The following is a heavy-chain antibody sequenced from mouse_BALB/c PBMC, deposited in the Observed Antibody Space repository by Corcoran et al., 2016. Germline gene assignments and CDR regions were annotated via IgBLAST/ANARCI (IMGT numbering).Heavy chain of an antibody. D-gene: IGHD1-1*01. CDR3: ARDYYGSSYFDY. CDR1: GYSITSGSY. CDR2: ISYDGSN. J-gene: IGHJ2*01. Sequence: DVQLQESGPGLMKPSQSLSLTCSVTGYSITSGSYWNWIRQFPGNKLEWMGYISYDGSNNYNPSLKNRISITRDTSKNQFFLKLNSVTTEDTATYYCARDYYGSSYFDYWGQGTTLTVSS. V-gene: IGHV3-6*02.